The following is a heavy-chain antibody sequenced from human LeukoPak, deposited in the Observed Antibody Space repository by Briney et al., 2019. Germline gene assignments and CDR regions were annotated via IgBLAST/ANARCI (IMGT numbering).Heavy chain of an antibody. D-gene: IGHD1-26*01. Sequence: SETLSLTCTVSGGSISSYYWSWIRQPPGKGLEWIGYIYYSGSANYNPSLKSRVTISVDTSKNQFSLKLSSVTAADTAVYYCARFASGSYDYWGQGTLVTVSS. CDR3: ARFASGSYDY. CDR1: GGSISSYY. V-gene: IGHV4-59*01. J-gene: IGHJ4*02. CDR2: IYYSGSA.